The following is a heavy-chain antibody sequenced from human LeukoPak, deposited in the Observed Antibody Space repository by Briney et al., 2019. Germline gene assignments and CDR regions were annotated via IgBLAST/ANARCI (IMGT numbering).Heavy chain of an antibody. V-gene: IGHV4-38-2*02. Sequence: PSETLSLTCAVSGYSISSGYYWGWIRQPPGKGLEWIGSIYHSGSTYYNPSLKSRVTISVDTSKNQFSLKLSSVTAADTAVYYCARDEPITAGERGDYWGQGTLVTVSS. J-gene: IGHJ4*02. CDR2: IYHSGST. D-gene: IGHD6-13*01. CDR3: ARDEPITAGERGDY. CDR1: GYSISSGYY.